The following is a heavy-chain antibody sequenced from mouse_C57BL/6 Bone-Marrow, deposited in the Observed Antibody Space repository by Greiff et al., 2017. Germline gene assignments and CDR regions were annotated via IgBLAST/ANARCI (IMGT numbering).Heavy chain of an antibody. D-gene: IGHD1-1*01. V-gene: IGHV2-2*01. CDR1: GFSLTSYG. J-gene: IGHJ1*03. CDR3: ASLTGGNWYFDV. CDR2: IWSGGST. Sequence: QVQLKESGPGLVQPSQSLSITCTVSGFSLTSYGVHWVRQSPGKGLEWLGVIWSGGSTDYNAAFISRLSISKDNSKSQVFFKMNSLQADDTAIYYCASLTGGNWYFDVWGTGTTVTVSS.